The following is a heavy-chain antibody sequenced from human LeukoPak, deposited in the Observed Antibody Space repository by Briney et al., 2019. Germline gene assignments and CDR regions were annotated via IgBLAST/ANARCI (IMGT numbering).Heavy chain of an antibody. CDR1: GYRFNAYW. Sequence: NPGESLKISCKGSGYRFNAYWIAWVRQMPGKGLEWMGIIYPDDSNTRYSPSFQGQVTISADKSIGTAYLQWSSLKASDTAMYYCARQAVPVAKYFQFWGQGTLVTVSS. CDR3: ARQAVPVAKYFQF. V-gene: IGHV5-51*01. D-gene: IGHD2-2*01. J-gene: IGHJ1*01. CDR2: IYPDDSNT.